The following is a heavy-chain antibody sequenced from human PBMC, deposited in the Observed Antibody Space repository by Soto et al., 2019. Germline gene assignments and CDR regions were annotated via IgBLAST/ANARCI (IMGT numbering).Heavy chain of an antibody. CDR3: ASSIRGWYSDYYYMDV. D-gene: IGHD6-19*01. CDR1: GGTFSSYT. J-gene: IGHJ6*03. Sequence: GALVKVSCKASGGTFSSYTISWVRQAPGQGLEWMGRIIPILGIANYAQKFQGRVTITADKSTSTAYMELSSLRSEDTAVYYCASSIRGWYSDYYYMDVWGKGTTVTVSS. CDR2: IIPILGIA. V-gene: IGHV1-69*02.